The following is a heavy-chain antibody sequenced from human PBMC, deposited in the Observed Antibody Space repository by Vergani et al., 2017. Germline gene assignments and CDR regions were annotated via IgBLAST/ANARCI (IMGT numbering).Heavy chain of an antibody. CDR1: GGTFSSYA. Sequence: QVQLVQSGAEVKKPGSSVKVSCKASGGTFSSYAISWVRQAPGQGLEWMGRIIPIFGTANYAQKFQGRVTITADESTCTASMELSSLRSDDTAVYYCESGALRGGYGIGVYGGQGRRVTVYS. CDR2: IIPIFGTA. V-gene: IGHV1-69*18. CDR3: ESGALRGGYGIGVY. D-gene: IGHD5-12*01. J-gene: IGHJ4*02.